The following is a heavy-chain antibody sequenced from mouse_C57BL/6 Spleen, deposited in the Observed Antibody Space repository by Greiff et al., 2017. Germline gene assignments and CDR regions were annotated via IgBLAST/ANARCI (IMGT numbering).Heavy chain of an antibody. CDR2: ISGGGGNT. J-gene: IGHJ2*01. Sequence: VQLKESGGGLVKPGGSLKLSCAASGFTFSSYTMSWVRQTPEKRLEWVATISGGGGNTYYPDSVKGRFTISRDNAKNTLYLQMSSLRSEDTALYYCARRIYYDYDDEYYFDYWGQGTTLTVSS. V-gene: IGHV5-9*01. D-gene: IGHD2-4*01. CDR1: GFTFSSYT. CDR3: ARRIYYDYDDEYYFDY.